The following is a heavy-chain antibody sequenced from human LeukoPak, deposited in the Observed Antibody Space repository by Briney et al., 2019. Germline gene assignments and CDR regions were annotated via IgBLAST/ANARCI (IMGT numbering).Heavy chain of an antibody. CDR1: GFTFRNYG. CDR3: ASLRSGSGTFYNDY. CDR2: ISYDGSDK. J-gene: IGHJ4*02. D-gene: IGHD3-10*01. V-gene: IGHV3-30*03. Sequence: QPGRSLRLSCAASGFTFRNYGMQWVRQTPGKGLEWVTLISYDGSDKYYADSVKGRFSISRDNSKNTLYLQMNSLRAEDTAVYYCASLRSGSGTFYNDYWGQGTLVTVSS.